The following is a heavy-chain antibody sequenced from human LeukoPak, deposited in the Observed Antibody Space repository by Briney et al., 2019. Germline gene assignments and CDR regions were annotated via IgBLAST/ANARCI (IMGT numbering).Heavy chain of an antibody. V-gene: IGHV3-48*03. CDR3: ARGPYASGSYGRRGWVHYMDV. D-gene: IGHD3-10*01. Sequence: GGSLRLSCAASGFTLSSSEMNWVRQAPGKGLEWVSYISRSGSTIFYADSVKGRFTISRDNAKNSVSLQMNSLRAEDTAVYFCARGPYASGSYGRRGWVHYMDVWGKGTTITISS. CDR2: ISRSGSTI. J-gene: IGHJ6*03. CDR1: GFTLSSSE.